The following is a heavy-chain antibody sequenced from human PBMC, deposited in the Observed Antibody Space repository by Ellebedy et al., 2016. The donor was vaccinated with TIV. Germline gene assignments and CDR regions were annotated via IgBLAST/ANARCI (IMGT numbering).Heavy chain of an antibody. CDR3: AQQALPGAFDV. V-gene: IGHV2-5*01. J-gene: IGHJ3*01. Sequence: SGPTLVKPTQTLTLTCTFSGFSLSTSGVGVGWIRQPPGKALEWLALIYWNDDKYYSPSLKSRLTITKVTSKNQVVLTMTNVDPVDTATYYCAQQALPGAFDVWGQGTMVTVSS. CDR1: GFSLSTSGVG. CDR2: IYWNDDK.